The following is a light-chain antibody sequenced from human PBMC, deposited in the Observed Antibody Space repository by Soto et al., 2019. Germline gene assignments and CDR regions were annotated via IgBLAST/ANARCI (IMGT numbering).Light chain of an antibody. CDR3: QHYRTS. Sequence: EIVWTQSPGTLSLSPGERATLSCRASQSVSSSYLAWYQQKPGQAPRQLIYGASSRATGIPDRFSGSGSGTDFTLTITRLEPEDFAVYYCQHYRTSFGGGTRVEIK. V-gene: IGKV3-20*01. J-gene: IGKJ4*01. CDR2: GAS. CDR1: QSVSSSY.